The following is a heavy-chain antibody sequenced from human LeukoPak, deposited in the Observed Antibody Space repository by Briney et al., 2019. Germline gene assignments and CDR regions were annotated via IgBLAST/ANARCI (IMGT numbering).Heavy chain of an antibody. CDR2: INHSGST. CDR3: ARDGYGYGYPLDY. J-gene: IGHJ4*02. Sequence: SETLSLTCAVYGGSFSGYYWSWIRQPPGKGLEWIGEINHSGSTNYNPSLKSRVTISVDTSKNQFSLKLSSVTAADTAVYYCARDGYGYGYPLDYWGQGTLVTVSS. CDR1: GGSFSGYY. D-gene: IGHD5-18*01. V-gene: IGHV4-34*01.